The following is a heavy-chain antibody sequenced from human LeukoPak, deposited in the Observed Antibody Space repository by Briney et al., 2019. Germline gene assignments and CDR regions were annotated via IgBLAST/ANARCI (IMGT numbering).Heavy chain of an antibody. CDR1: GITLSNYG. CDR3: AKRGVVIRVILVGFHKEAYYFDS. CDR2: ISHTGGRT. J-gene: IGHJ4*02. V-gene: IGHV3-23*01. D-gene: IGHD3-22*01. Sequence: QAGGSLRLSCAVPGITLSNYGMTWVRQAPGKGLEWVAGISHTGGRTNYADSVKGRFTISRDNPKNTLYLQMTSLRAEDTAVYFCAKRGVVIRVILVGFHKEAYYFDSWGQGALVTVSS.